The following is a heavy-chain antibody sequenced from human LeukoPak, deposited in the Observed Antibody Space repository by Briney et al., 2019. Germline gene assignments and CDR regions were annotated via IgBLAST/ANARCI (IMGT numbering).Heavy chain of an antibody. J-gene: IGHJ4*02. D-gene: IGHD4-17*01. CDR2: INPSGGST. V-gene: IGHV1-46*01. CDR1: GYTFTSYY. Sequence: ASVKVSCKASGYTFTSYYMHWVRQAPGQGLEWMGIINPSGGSTSYAQKFQGRVTMTRDMSTSTVYMELSSLRSEDTAVYYCARTPIDYGDYTYYFDYWGQGTLVTVSS. CDR3: ARTPIDYGDYTYYFDY.